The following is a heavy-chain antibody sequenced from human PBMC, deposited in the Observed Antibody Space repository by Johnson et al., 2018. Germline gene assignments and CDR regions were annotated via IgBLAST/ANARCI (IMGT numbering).Heavy chain of an antibody. CDR2: INHSGST. J-gene: IGHJ5*02. D-gene: IGHD1-26*01. CDR3: ASAGGAGGSNWFDP. V-gene: IGHV4-34*01. CDR1: GGSFSGYY. Sequence: QVQLQQGGAGLLKPSETLSLTCAVYGGSFSGYYWSWIRQPPGKGLEWIGEINHSGSTNYNPSLKSRVTISVDTSKNQFSLTVNSVTAADTAVYYCASAGGAGGSNWFDPWGQGTLVTVSS.